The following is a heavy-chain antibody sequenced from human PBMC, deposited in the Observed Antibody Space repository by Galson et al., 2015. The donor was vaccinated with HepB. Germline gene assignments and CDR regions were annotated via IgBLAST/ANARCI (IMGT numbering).Heavy chain of an antibody. V-gene: IGHV3-53*01. CDR2: IDGGGST. CDR1: GFTVSTSY. Sequence: SLRLSCAASGFTVSTSYMPRVRQAPGKGLEWVSVIDGGGSTYYADSVKGRFTISRDNAKNTLYLQMDNLIAEDTAVYFCARDQDTDTWFYYWGQGTLVTVSS. J-gene: IGHJ4*02. D-gene: IGHD2-15*01. CDR3: ARDQDTDTWFYY.